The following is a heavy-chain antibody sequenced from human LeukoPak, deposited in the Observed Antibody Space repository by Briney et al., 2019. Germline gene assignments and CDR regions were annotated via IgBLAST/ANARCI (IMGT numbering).Heavy chain of an antibody. CDR2: ISGSGGST. CDR3: AKGVVPAAIWVDYFDY. D-gene: IGHD2-2*02. V-gene: IGHV3-23*01. J-gene: IGHJ4*02. CDR1: GFTFSSYA. Sequence: GGSLRLSCAASGFTFSSYAMSWVRQAPGKGLEWVSAISGSGGSTYYADSVKGRFTISRDNSKNTLYLQMNSLRAEDTAVYYCAKGVVPAAIWVDYFDYWGQGTLVTVSS.